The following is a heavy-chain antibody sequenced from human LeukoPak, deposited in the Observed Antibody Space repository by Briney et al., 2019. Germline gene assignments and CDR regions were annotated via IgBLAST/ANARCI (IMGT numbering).Heavy chain of an antibody. CDR3: ARVKGSTWWTWFDP. J-gene: IGHJ5*02. Sequence: PSETLSLTCDVSGGSIRTYYWSWIRQTAGKGLEWIGRIYTSGSTNYNPSLKSRVTMSVDTSKNQFSLKLSSVTAADTAVYYCARVKGSTWWTWFDPWGQGTQVIVSS. V-gene: IGHV4-4*07. D-gene: IGHD6-13*01. CDR1: GGSIRTYY. CDR2: IYTSGST.